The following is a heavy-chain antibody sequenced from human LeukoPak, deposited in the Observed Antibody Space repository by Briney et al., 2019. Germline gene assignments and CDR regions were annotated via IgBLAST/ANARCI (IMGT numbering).Heavy chain of an antibody. V-gene: IGHV4-59*01. Sequence: SETLSLTCTVSGGSISSYYWSWIRQPPGKGLEWIGYIYYSGSTNYNPSLKSRVTISVDTSKNQFSLKLSSVTAADTAVYYCARVKYSSSSGYYYYYMDVWGKGTTLTVSS. CDR3: ARVKYSSSSGYYYYYMDV. D-gene: IGHD6-6*01. CDR2: IYYSGST. J-gene: IGHJ6*03. CDR1: GGSISSYY.